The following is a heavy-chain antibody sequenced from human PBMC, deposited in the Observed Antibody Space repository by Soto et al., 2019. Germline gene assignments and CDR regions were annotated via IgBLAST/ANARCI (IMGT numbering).Heavy chain of an antibody. V-gene: IGHV4-34*01. CDR2: INHSGST. J-gene: IGHJ6*03. CDR1: GGSFSGYY. D-gene: IGHD3-10*01. Sequence: VQLQQWGAGLLKPSETLSLTCAVYGGSFSGYYWSWIRQPPGKGLEWIGEINHSGSTNYNPSLKSRVTIAVDTSKTQVATKPSSVTAADTAVYDCARGPRSLVRGVEYSDMDVWGKGPTVTVSS. CDR3: ARGPRSLVRGVEYSDMDV.